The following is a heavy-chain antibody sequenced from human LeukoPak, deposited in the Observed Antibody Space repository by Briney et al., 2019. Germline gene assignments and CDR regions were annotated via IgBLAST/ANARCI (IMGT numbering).Heavy chain of an antibody. CDR1: GGSITSYY. V-gene: IGHV4-59*04. CDR2: LHHRGST. D-gene: IGHD6-13*01. CDR3: TRDGFLIAGSRFDD. Sequence: PSETLSLTCTVSGGSITSYYWTWIRQPPGKGLEWIGSLHHRGSTYYNPSLKSRVTASVDTSKNQIFLKLSSVTAADTAVYYCTRDGFLIAGSRFDDWGQGTLVTVTS. J-gene: IGHJ4*02.